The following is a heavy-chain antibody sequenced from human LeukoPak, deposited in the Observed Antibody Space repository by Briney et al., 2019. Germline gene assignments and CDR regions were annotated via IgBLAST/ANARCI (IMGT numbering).Heavy chain of an antibody. CDR2: IFHSGNS. D-gene: IGHD4-17*01. V-gene: IGHV4-38-2*01. CDR3: ARVTYVDDMLYQYFDY. J-gene: IGHJ4*02. Sequence: SETLSLTCAVSSYSISSGSYWGWIRQSPGKGLEWVGSIFHSGNSYYNPSLKSRLTMSVATSTNQFSLKLTSVTAADTALYYCARVTYVDDMLYQYFDYWGQGILVTVSS. CDR1: SYSISSGSY.